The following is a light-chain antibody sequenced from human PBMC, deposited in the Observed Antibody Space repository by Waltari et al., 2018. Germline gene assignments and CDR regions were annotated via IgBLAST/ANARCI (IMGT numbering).Light chain of an antibody. CDR3: HSTDNSGNLL. J-gene: IGLJ2*01. CDR1: ALPKRY. Sequence: SDELTQPPSVSVSPGQTARITCSGDALPKRYTSWFQQKSGQAPVLVSYGDTKRLSGIGGRFSGSSSGTAATLTIRGAQVGDEGDYYCHSTDNSGNLLFGGGTRLTVL. CDR2: GDT. V-gene: IGLV3-10*01.